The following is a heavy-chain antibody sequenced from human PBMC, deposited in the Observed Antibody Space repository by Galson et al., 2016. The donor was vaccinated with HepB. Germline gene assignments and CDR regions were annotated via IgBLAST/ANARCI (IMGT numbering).Heavy chain of an antibody. J-gene: IGHJ4*02. CDR2: ISSTGYST. CDR1: GFTFGNSA. V-gene: IGHV3-23*01. CDR3: ARESGDFDGGYIYLDY. Sequence: SLRLSCAASGFTFGNSAMSWVRQAPGKGLERASAISSTGYSTYYADSVKGRFTISRDNSNNTLYLQMNRLRADDTALYFCARESGDFDGGYIYLDYWGQGTLVTASS. D-gene: IGHD2-21*02.